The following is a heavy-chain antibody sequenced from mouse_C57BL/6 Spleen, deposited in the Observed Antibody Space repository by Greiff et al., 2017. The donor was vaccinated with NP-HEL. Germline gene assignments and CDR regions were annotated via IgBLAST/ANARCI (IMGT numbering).Heavy chain of an antibody. CDR2: IHPNSGST. Sequence: QVQLQQPGAELVKPGASVKLSCKASGYTFTSYWMHWVKQRPGQGLEWIGMIHPNSGSTNYNEKFKSKATLTVDKSSSTAYMQLSSLTSEDSAVYYCASSYYYGSSYDYFDYWGQGTTLTVSS. CDR1: GYTFTSYW. J-gene: IGHJ2*01. D-gene: IGHD1-1*01. CDR3: ASSYYYGSSYDYFDY. V-gene: IGHV1-64*01.